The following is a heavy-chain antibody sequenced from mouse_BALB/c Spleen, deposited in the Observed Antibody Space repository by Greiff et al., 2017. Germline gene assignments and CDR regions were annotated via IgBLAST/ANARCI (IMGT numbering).Heavy chain of an antibody. J-gene: IGHJ4*01. CDR2: ISSGGST. V-gene: IGHV5-6-5*01. Sequence: EVQLVESGGGLVKPGGSLKLSCAASGFTFSSYAMSWVRQTPEKRLEWVASISSGGSTYYPDSVKGRFTISRDNARNILYLQMSSLRSEDTAMYYCARGRYYGYDGYAMDYWGQGTSVTVSS. D-gene: IGHD2-2*01. CDR3: ARGRYYGYDGYAMDY. CDR1: GFTFSSYA.